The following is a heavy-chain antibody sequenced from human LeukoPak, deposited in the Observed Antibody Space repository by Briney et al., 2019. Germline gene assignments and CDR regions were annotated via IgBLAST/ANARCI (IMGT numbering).Heavy chain of an antibody. D-gene: IGHD6-19*01. V-gene: IGHV3-23*01. CDR1: GFAFSSQA. J-gene: IGHJ4*02. Sequence: PGGSLTLSCAASGFAFSSQAMGWVRQAPGRGLEWVSVISDSSDLTYYSDSVKGRFTISRDNSKNMLYLQMNSLRAEDTALYFCAKDARRNSGWYFFDHWGEGTLASVSS. CDR2: ISDSSDLT. CDR3: AKDARRNSGWYFFDH.